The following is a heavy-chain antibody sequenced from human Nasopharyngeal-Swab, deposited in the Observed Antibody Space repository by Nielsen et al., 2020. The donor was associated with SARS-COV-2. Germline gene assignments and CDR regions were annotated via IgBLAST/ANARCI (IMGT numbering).Heavy chain of an antibody. D-gene: IGHD5-12*01. Sequence: GESLKISCAASGFTFSSYAMNWVRQAPGKGLEWVALISYDETNKYYTDSVRGRFTISRDNSKNTLYLQMNSLRAEDTAVYYCAKDRGGGYSGYDRFDYWGHGTLVTVSS. CDR1: GFTFSSYA. CDR3: AKDRGGGYSGYDRFDY. J-gene: IGHJ4*01. CDR2: ISYDETNK. V-gene: IGHV3-30-3*02.